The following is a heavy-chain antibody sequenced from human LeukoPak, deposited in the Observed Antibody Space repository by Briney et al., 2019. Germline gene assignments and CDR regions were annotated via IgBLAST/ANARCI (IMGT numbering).Heavy chain of an antibody. CDR3: ARNGQQVRYFQH. D-gene: IGHD6-13*01. Sequence: GGSLRLSCAASGFTFSDHYMDWVRQAPGKGLEWVGRTRNKANSYTTEYAASVKGRFTISRDDSKNSLYLQMNSLKTEDTAVYYCARNGQQVRYFQHWGQGTLVTVSS. CDR2: TRNKANSYTT. V-gene: IGHV3-72*01. CDR1: GFTFSDHY. J-gene: IGHJ1*01.